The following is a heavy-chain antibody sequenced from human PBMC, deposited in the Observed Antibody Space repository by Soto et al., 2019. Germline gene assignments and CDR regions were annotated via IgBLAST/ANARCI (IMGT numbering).Heavy chain of an antibody. D-gene: IGHD3-10*01. CDR3: ARHGERSFDY. J-gene: IGHJ4*02. Sequence: EVQLLESGGGLIHPGGSLRLSCVASGFTLRNYPMSWVRQAPGKGLEWVSAGSSGSNTYYADSVKGRFTISRNNSKNTVYLQMNSLRVEDTAIYYCARHGERSFDYWGQGTLVTVSS. V-gene: IGHV3-23*01. CDR1: GFTLRNYP. CDR2: GSSGSNT.